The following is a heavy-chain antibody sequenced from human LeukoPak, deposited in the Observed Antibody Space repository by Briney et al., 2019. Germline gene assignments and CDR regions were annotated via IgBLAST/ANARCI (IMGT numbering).Heavy chain of an antibody. CDR3: ARSSGGASRLDP. CDR1: GYRFTSYG. V-gene: IGHV1-18*01. J-gene: IGHJ5*02. D-gene: IGHD3-22*01. CDR2: INTHNGNT. Sequence: ASVKVSCKASGYRFTSYGITWARQAPGQGLEWMAWINTHNGNTNYAQKVQDRVTVTTDTSTSTAYMELRSLRHDDTAVYYCARSSGGASRLDPWGQGTLVTVSS.